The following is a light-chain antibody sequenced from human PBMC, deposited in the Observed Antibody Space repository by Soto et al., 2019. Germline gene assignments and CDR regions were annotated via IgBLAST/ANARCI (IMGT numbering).Light chain of an antibody. V-gene: IGKV3-15*01. CDR3: QQYNNWPLT. CDR1: QSVSGN. Sequence: EIVLTQAPATLSKTPGERATLSCRASQSVSGNLAWYQQKPGQAPRLLIYGASTRATGIPARFSGSGSGTEFTLTISSLQSEDFAVYCCQQYNNWPLTFGGGTKVDI. CDR2: GAS. J-gene: IGKJ4*01.